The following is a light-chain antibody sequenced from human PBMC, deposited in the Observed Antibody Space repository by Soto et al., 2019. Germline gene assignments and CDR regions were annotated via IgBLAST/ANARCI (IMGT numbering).Light chain of an antibody. CDR1: SSDFGSYKF. J-gene: IGLJ1*01. CDR3: FSFTSTNTHV. V-gene: IGLV2-23*01. CDR2: ETS. Sequence: QSALTQPASVSGSPGQSVTISCTGTSSDFGSYKFVSWYQHHPGKVPKVIIYETSKRPSGVSDRFSGSKSGNTASLTISGLQAEHEADYYCFSFTSTNTHVFGSGTKVTVL.